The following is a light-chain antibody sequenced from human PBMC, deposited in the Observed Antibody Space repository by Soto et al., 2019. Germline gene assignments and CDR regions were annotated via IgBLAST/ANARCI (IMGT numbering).Light chain of an antibody. CDR1: QSVSSSY. J-gene: IGKJ2*01. CDR2: GAS. V-gene: IGKV3-20*01. Sequence: EIVLTQSPGTLSLSPGERATLSCRASQSVSSSYLAWYQQKPGQAPRLLIYGASSRATGIADRFSGSGSGTDFTITISRLESEDFAVYYCPQYGSSRMYSVGQGTKLEIK. CDR3: PQYGSSRMYS.